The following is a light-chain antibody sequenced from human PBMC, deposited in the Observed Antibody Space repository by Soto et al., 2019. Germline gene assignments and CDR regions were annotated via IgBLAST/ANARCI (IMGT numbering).Light chain of an antibody. CDR3: QQYDSSPRT. V-gene: IGKV3-15*01. J-gene: IGKJ1*01. Sequence: EIVTTHSPATLSVSPWERATLSCRASQSVSNNLAWYQQRPGQAPRLLIYGASTRATGVPARFSGSGSGTDFTLTINRLEPEDFAVYYCQQYDSSPRTFGQGTKVDIK. CDR1: QSVSNN. CDR2: GAS.